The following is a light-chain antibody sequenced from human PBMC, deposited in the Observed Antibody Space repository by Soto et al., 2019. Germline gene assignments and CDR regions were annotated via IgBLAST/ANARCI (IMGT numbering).Light chain of an antibody. CDR3: MQALQRFT. V-gene: IGKV2-28*01. Sequence: DIVMTQSPLSLPVTPGEPASISCRSSQSLLHSNGYNYLDWYLQKPGQSPQLLIYLGSNRASGVPDRFSGSGSGTDFTLKISRVEAEDVGVYYLMQALQRFTFGPGTKVDIK. CDR1: QSLLHSNGYNY. CDR2: LGS. J-gene: IGKJ3*01.